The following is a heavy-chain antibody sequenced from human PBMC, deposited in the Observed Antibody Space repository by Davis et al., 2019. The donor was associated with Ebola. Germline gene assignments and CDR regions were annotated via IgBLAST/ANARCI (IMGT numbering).Heavy chain of an antibody. V-gene: IGHV4-30-2*01. Sequence: MPSETLSLTCAVSGGSISSGGYSWSWIRQPPGKGLEWIRHTYHGGSTYYNPSLKSRVTISVDTSKNQFSLKLSSVTAADTAVYYCASLGSSWPGKYYFDYWGQGTLVTVSS. CDR3: ASLGSSWPGKYYFDY. CDR1: GGSISSGGYS. CDR2: TYHGGST. D-gene: IGHD6-13*01. J-gene: IGHJ4*02.